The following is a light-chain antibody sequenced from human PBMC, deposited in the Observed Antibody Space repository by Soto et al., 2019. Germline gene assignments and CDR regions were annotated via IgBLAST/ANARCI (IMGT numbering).Light chain of an antibody. J-gene: IGKJ4*01. Sequence: AIRMTQSPSSFSASTGDRVTITCRASQGIRSYLAWYQQKPGKAPKLLIYAASTLQSGVPSRFSGSGSGKDFTLTISCLQSEDFATYYCQQYYSYPLTFGGGTKVEIK. CDR1: QGIRSY. CDR2: AAS. CDR3: QQYYSYPLT. V-gene: IGKV1-8*01.